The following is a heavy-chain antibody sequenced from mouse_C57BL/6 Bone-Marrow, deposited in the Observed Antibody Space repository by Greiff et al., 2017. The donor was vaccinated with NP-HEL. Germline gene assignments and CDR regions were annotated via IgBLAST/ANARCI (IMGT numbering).Heavy chain of an antibody. CDR1: GFTFSSYG. J-gene: IGHJ1*03. V-gene: IGHV5-6*01. CDR3: ARHQNYGSSYDYWYFDV. CDR2: ISSGGSYT. D-gene: IGHD1-1*01. Sequence: EVQVVESGGDLVKPGGSLKLSCAASGFTFSSYGMSWVRQTPDKRLEWVATISSGGSYTYYPDSVKGRFTISRDNAKNTLYLQMSSLKSEDTAMYYCARHQNYGSSYDYWYFDVWGTGTTVTVSS.